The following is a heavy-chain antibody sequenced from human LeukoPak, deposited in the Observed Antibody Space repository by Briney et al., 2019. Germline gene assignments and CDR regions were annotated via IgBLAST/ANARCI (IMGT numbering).Heavy chain of an antibody. V-gene: IGHV1-8*01. CDR2: MNPNSANT. CDR1: GYTFTSYD. CDR3: AKIGANVGF. Sequence: ASVKVSCKASGYTFTSYDINWVRQATGQGLEWMGWMNPNSANTEYAQKFQGRVTMTRNTSISTAYMELSSLRSEDTAVYYCAKIGANVGFWGQGTLVTVSS. J-gene: IGHJ4*02. D-gene: IGHD4/OR15-4a*01.